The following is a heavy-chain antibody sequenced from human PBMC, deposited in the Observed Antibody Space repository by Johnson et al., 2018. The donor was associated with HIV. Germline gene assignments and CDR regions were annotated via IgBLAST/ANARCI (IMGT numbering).Heavy chain of an antibody. J-gene: IGHJ3*02. V-gene: IGHV3-33*06. D-gene: IGHD1-26*01. CDR3: AKLRFSEGIVGAGRDAFDI. Sequence: VQLVESGGGMVQPGGSLRLSCAASAFTFSSYAMHWVRQAPGKGLEWVAVIWYDGSNKYYADSVKGRFTISRDNSKNTLYLQMNSLRAEDTAVYYCAKLRFSEGIVGAGRDAFDIWGQGTMVTVSS. CDR2: IWYDGSNK. CDR1: AFTFSSYA.